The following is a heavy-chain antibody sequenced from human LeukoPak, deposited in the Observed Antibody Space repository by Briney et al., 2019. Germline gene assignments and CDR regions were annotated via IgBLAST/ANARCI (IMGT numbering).Heavy chain of an antibody. CDR1: GYTFTGYY. CDR3: ARYCSSTSCPDRAFDI. V-gene: IGHV1-2*02. Sequence: GASVKVSCKAPGYTFTGYYMHWVRQAPGQGLEWMGWINPNSGGTNYAQKFQGRVTMTRDTSISTAYMELSRLRSDDTAVYYCARYCSSTSCPDRAFDIWGQGTLVTVSS. CDR2: INPNSGGT. J-gene: IGHJ4*02. D-gene: IGHD2-2*01.